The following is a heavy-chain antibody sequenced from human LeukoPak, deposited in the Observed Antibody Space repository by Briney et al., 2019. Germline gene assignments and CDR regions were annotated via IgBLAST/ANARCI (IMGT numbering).Heavy chain of an antibody. V-gene: IGHV3-21*01. CDR3: ARAFSPQEWSRYYFDY. CDR2: ISTSSSNI. D-gene: IGHD3-3*01. J-gene: IGHJ4*02. CDR1: GFTFSIYS. Sequence: GGSLRLSCAASGFTFSIYSMNWVRQAPGKGLEWVSSISTSSSNIYYADSVKGRFTISRDNAKNSLYLQMNSLRAEDTAVYYCARAFSPQEWSRYYFDYWGQGTLVTVSS.